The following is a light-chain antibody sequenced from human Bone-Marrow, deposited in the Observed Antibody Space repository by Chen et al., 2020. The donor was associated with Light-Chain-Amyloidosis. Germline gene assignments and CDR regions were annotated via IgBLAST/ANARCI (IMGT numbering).Light chain of an antibody. CDR2: GAS. Sequence: EIVMTQSPATLSVSPGERATLSCRASQSFSSNLGWYQQKPGQAHRPLIYGASTRATGIPARFSGSGSGTEFTLTISSLQSEDFAVYYCQQYNNWPPTFGQGTKVEIK. V-gene: IGKV3-15*01. CDR1: QSFSSN. CDR3: QQYNNWPPT. J-gene: IGKJ1*01.